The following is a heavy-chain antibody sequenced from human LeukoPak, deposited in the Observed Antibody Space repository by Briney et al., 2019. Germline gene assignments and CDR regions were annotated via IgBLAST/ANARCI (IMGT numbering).Heavy chain of an antibody. D-gene: IGHD3-10*01. CDR1: GFTFSSYA. CDR2: ISYDGSNK. CDR3: ARVGLGSIYYMDV. Sequence: PGGSLRLSCAASGFTFSSYAMHWVRQAPGKGLEWVAVISYDGSNKYYADSVKGRFTISRDNSKNTLYLQMSSLRAEDTAVYYCARVGLGSIYYMDVWGKGTTVTVSS. J-gene: IGHJ6*03. V-gene: IGHV3-30-3*01.